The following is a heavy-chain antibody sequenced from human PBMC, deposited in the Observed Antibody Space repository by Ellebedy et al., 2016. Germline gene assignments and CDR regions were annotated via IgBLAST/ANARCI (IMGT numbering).Heavy chain of an antibody. CDR3: ATFLEGVSDY. CDR1: GFTFSSYA. CDR2: ISGSGGST. Sequence: GGSLRLSXAASGFTFSSYAMSWVRQAPGKGLEWVSAISGSGGSTYYADSVKGRFTISRDNAKNSLYLQMNSLRTEDTAFYYCATFLEGVSDYWGQGTLVTVSS. D-gene: IGHD5/OR15-5a*01. V-gene: IGHV3-23*01. J-gene: IGHJ4*02.